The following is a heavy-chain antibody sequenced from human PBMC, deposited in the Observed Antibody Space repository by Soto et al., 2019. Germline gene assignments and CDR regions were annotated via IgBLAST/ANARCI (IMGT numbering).Heavy chain of an antibody. V-gene: IGHV3-72*01. CDR2: TRNKANSYTT. Sequence: EVQLVESGGGLVQPGGSLRLSCAASGFTFSDHYMDWVRQAPGKGLEWVGRTRNKANSYTTEYAASVKGRFTISRDNSKNTLYLQMNSLRAEDTAVYYCAKGGPQGSSGWLYWGQGTLVTVSS. CDR1: GFTFSDHY. CDR3: AKGGPQGSSGWLY. D-gene: IGHD6-19*01. J-gene: IGHJ4*02.